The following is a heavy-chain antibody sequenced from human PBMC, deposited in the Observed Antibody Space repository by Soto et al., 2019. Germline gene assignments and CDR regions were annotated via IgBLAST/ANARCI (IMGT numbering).Heavy chain of an antibody. CDR2: IKQDGSEK. D-gene: IGHD6-13*01. CDR1: GFTFSSYW. J-gene: IGHJ4*02. V-gene: IGHV3-7*01. Sequence: EVQLVESGGGLVQPGGSLRLSCAASGFTFSSYWMSWVRQAPGKGLEWVANIKQDGSEKYYVDSVKGRFTISRDNAKNSLYLQMNSLRAKDTAVYYCARDGPIAAAGPFDYWGQGTLVTVSS. CDR3: ARDGPIAAAGPFDY.